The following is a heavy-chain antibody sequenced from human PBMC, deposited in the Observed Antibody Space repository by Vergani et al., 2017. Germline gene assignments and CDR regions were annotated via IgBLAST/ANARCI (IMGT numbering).Heavy chain of an antibody. J-gene: IGHJ6*03. D-gene: IGHD2-21*01. CDR3: ARDGVGCGGDCYYYYYYYMDV. V-gene: IGHV4-59*01. CDR1: GGSISSYY. Sequence: QVQLQESGPGLVKPSETLSLTCTVSGGSISSYYWSWIRQPPGKGLEWIGYIYYSGSTNYNPSLKSRVTISVDTSKNQFSLKLSSVTAADTAVYYCARDGVGCGGDCYYYYYYYMDVWGKGTTVTVSS. CDR2: IYYSGST.